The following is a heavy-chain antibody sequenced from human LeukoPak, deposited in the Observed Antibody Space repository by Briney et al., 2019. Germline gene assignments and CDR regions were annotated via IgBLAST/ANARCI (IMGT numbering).Heavy chain of an antibody. CDR3: ARDMGGSYYYYYYMDV. Sequence: SETLSLTCTVSGDSIGDYYWHWIRQPPGKGLEWIGYIYHSGSTYYNPSLKSRVTISVDRSKNQFSLKPSSVTAADTAVYYCARDMGGSYYYYYYMDVWGKGTTVTVSS. CDR1: GDSIGDYY. D-gene: IGHD1-26*01. V-gene: IGHV4-59*12. J-gene: IGHJ6*03. CDR2: IYHSGST.